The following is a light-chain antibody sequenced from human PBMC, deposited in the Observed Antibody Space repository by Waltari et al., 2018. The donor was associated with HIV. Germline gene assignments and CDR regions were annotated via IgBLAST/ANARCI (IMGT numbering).Light chain of an antibody. CDR2: LNSDGSH. CDR1: SGHSSYV. Sequence: QLVLTQSPSASASLGASVKLTCTLSSGHSSYVIAWHQQQPQKGPRYLMKLNSDGSHFKGDGIPDRFSGSSSGAERYLTISSLQSEDEADYYCQTWGTGIVVFGGGTKLTVL. V-gene: IGLV4-69*01. CDR3: QTWGTGIVV. J-gene: IGLJ2*01.